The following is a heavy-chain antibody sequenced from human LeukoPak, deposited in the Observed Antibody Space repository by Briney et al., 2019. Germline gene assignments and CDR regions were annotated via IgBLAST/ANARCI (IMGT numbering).Heavy chain of an antibody. D-gene: IGHD6-19*01. J-gene: IGHJ3*02. V-gene: IGHV3-30*18. CDR2: ISYDGTNK. Sequence: PGGSLRLSCAASGFTFNNYGMHWVRQSPGKGLEWVAVISYDGTNKYYPDSVKGRFTISRDNSKNTLFLQMNSLRAEDTAVYYCAKGQWLVRGDSGAFDIWGQGTIVTVSS. CDR1: GFTFNNYG. CDR3: AKGQWLVRGDSGAFDI.